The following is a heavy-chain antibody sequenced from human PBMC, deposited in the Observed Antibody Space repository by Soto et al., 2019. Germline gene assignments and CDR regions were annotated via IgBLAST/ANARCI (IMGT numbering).Heavy chain of an antibody. CDR3: ARAFDYVDIVATIEGTGSYYYYGMDV. CDR2: INPNSGGT. V-gene: IGHV1-2*04. D-gene: IGHD5-12*01. CDR1: GYTFTGYY. J-gene: IGHJ6*02. Sequence: ASVKVSCKASGYTFTGYYMHWVRQAPGQGLEWMGWINPNSGGTNYAQRFQGWVTMTRETSISTAYMELSRLRSDDTAVYYCARAFDYVDIVATIEGTGSYYYYGMDVWGQGTTVTVSS.